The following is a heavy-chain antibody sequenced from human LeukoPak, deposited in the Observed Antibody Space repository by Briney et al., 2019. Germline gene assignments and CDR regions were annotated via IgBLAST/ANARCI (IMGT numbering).Heavy chain of an antibody. CDR2: INCGDSDP. J-gene: IGHJ4*01. Sequence: PGESLKISCQGSGYSFTNYWIGWVRQMPGKGLEWMGSINCGDSDPKYSPSFQGQVTISADKSISTAYLQWNSLKASDTAMYYCARPGYRSRYFDYWGHGTLVTVSS. CDR1: GYSFTNYW. D-gene: IGHD6-19*01. CDR3: ARPGYRSRYFDY. V-gene: IGHV5-51*01.